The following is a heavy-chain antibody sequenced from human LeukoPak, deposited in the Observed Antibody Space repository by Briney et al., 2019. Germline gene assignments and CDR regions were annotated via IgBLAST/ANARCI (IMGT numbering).Heavy chain of an antibody. D-gene: IGHD2-15*01. CDR3: ARDGGGYCSGGSCYSGWFDP. Sequence: AGSLTLTCAASGFTFSDYYLSWIRQAPGEGLEWVWYISNSSSYTNYAVSVEGRFTISRDNAKNSLYLQMNSLRAEDTAVYYCARDGGGYCSGGSCYSGWFDPWGQGTLVTVSS. V-gene: IGHV3-11*05. CDR1: GFTFSDYY. CDR2: ISNSSSYT. J-gene: IGHJ5*02.